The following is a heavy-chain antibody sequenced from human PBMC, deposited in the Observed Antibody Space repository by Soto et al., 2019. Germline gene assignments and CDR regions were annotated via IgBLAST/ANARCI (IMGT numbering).Heavy chain of an antibody. J-gene: IGHJ6*02. D-gene: IGHD2-15*01. CDR2: ISGSGGST. Sequence: GGSLRLSCVASGFTFSSYAMSWVRQAPGKGLEWVSAISGSGGSTYYADSVKGRFTISRDNSKNTLYLQMNSLRAEDTAVYYCATYCSGGCCYSYYHYYGMDVWGQGTTVTVSS. CDR3: ATYCSGGCCYSYYHYYGMDV. CDR1: GFTFSSYA. V-gene: IGHV3-23*01.